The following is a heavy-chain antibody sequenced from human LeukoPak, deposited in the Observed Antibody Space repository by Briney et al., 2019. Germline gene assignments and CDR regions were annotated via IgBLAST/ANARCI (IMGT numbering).Heavy chain of an antibody. J-gene: IGHJ6*04. CDR3: ARVRDLGYCSSTSCQNYYYYYGMDV. CDR2: IIPIFGTA. V-gene: IGHV1-69*01. D-gene: IGHD2-2*01. Sequence: EASVKVSCKASGGTFSSYAISWVRQAPGRGLEWMGGIIPIFGTANYAQKFQGRVTITADESTSTAYMELSSLRSEDTAVYYCARVRDLGYCSSTSCQNYYYYYGMDVWGKGTTVTVSS. CDR1: GGTFSSYA.